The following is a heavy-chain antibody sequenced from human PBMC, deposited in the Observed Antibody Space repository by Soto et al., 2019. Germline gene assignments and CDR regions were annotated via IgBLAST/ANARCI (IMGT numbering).Heavy chain of an antibody. J-gene: IGHJ4*01. Sequence: QLQLQESGPGLVKPSETLSLTCTVSGGSISSSSYYWGWIRQPPGKGLEWIGSIYYSGNTYYTPSLKRRVTISVDTSMNQFSLKLSSVTAADTAVYYCAREGGRYCTGGSCQVDYWGQGTLVTVSS. V-gene: IGHV4-39*02. CDR1: GGSISSSSYY. CDR2: IYYSGNT. CDR3: AREGGRYCTGGSCQVDY. D-gene: IGHD2-15*01.